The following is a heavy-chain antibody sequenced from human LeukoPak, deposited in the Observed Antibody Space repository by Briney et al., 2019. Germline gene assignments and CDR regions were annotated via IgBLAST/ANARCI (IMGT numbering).Heavy chain of an antibody. V-gene: IGHV4-61*08. J-gene: IGHJ3*02. CDR3: AIGSTLYYDILTGYYTPGPFDI. D-gene: IGHD3-9*01. CDR2: IHYSGST. Sequence: PSETLSLTCTVSGGSVSSAGYYWSWIRQPPGKGLEFIGYIHYSGSTNYNPSLKSRVTISVDTSKNQFSLKLSSVTAADTAVYYCAIGSTLYYDILTGYYTPGPFDIWGQGTMFTVSS. CDR1: GGSVSSAGYY.